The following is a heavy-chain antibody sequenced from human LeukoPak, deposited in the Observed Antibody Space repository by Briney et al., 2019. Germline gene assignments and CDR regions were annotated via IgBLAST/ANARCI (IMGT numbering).Heavy chain of an antibody. CDR2: ISGSSSYI. CDR1: GFTFRNYA. J-gene: IGHJ4*02. Sequence: GGSLRLSCAASGFTFRNYAMHWVRQAPGKGLEWVSSISGSSSYIYYADSVKGRFSISRDNAKNSLYLQMNSLRAEDTAVYYCARDLLGWELHYFDYWGQGTLVTVSS. CDR3: ARDLLGWELHYFDY. D-gene: IGHD1-26*01. V-gene: IGHV3-21*01.